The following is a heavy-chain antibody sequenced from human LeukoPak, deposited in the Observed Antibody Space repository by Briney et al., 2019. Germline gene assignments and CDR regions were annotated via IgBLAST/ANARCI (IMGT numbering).Heavy chain of an antibody. Sequence: SETLSLTCAVSGGSISSGGYSWSWIRQPPGKGLEWIGYIYYSGSTNYNPSLKSRVTISVDTSKNQFSLKLSSVTAADTAVYYCARRSSTGSYFEDWGQGTLVTVSS. V-gene: IGHV4-61*08. CDR1: GGSISSGGYS. D-gene: IGHD1-26*01. CDR2: IYYSGST. CDR3: ARRSSTGSYFED. J-gene: IGHJ4*02.